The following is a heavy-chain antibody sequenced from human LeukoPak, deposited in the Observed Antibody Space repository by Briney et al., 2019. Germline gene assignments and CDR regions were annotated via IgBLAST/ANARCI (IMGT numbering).Heavy chain of an antibody. CDR2: IIPIFGTA. J-gene: IGHJ4*02. D-gene: IGHD3-9*01. V-gene: IGHV1-69*13. Sequence: GASVKVSCKASGGTFSSYAISWVRQAPGQGLEWMGGIIPIFGTANYAQKFQGRVTITADESTSTAYMELSSLRSEDTAVYYCAREYYDILPGYYNDYWGQGTLVTVSS. CDR3: AREYYDILPGYYNDY. CDR1: GGTFSSYA.